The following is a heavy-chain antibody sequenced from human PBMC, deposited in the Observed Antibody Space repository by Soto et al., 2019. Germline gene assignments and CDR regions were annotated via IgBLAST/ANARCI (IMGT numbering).Heavy chain of an antibody. CDR2: MGGANGDT. Sequence: EVQMLESGGGLVQPGGSLRLSCAASGFIFSDYAMSWVRQAPGKGLEWVAGMGGANGDTYYAESVRGRFAISRDNSKSTLFLQMNSLRAEDTAVYYCTRHSGNDQGGRNFDSWGQGTLVTVSS. J-gene: IGHJ4*02. CDR3: TRHSGNDQGGRNFDS. D-gene: IGHD1-26*01. V-gene: IGHV3-23*01. CDR1: GFIFSDYA.